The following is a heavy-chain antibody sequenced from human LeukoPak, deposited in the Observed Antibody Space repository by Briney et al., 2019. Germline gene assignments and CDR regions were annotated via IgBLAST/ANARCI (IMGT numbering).Heavy chain of an antibody. CDR2: IRNKPNSYAT. Sequence: PGGSLKLSCAASGLTFSGSTMHWVRQASGKGLEWVGRIRNKPNSYATAYAASVKGRFTISRDDSKNTAYLQMNSLKIEDTAVYYCTTDILTGYYFFDYWGQGTLVTVSS. CDR1: GLTFSGST. CDR3: TTDILTGYYFFDY. D-gene: IGHD3-9*01. J-gene: IGHJ4*02. V-gene: IGHV3-73*01.